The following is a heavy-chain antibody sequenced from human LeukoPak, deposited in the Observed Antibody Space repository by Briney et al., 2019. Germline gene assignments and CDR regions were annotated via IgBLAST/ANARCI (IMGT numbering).Heavy chain of an antibody. CDR3: ARQAEYSSGWTNNWFDP. D-gene: IGHD6-19*01. V-gene: IGHV4-59*02. CDR1: GGSVSSYY. J-gene: IGHJ5*02. CDR2: MYPGGST. Sequence: SETLSLTCTVSGGSVSSYYWSWIRQPPGKGLEWIGYMYPGGSTNYNPSLKSRGTISVDTSENQISLKLSSVTAADTAVYYCARQAEYSSGWTNNWFDPWGPGSLVTVSS.